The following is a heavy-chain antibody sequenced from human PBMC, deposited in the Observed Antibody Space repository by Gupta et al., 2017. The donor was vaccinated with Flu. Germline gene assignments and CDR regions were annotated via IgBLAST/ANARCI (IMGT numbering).Heavy chain of an antibody. J-gene: IGHJ6*02. CDR2: VSYSGDNK. Sequence: QVRLVESGGGVVQPGGSLRLSWVASGFKFRAFAMHWVRQAPGKGLEWVAAVSYSGDNKYYVDAVRGRFTISRDNSNNMVYLQMNNLRAEDSAIYYCAKSTSTWNTYSYYHGMDVWGHGTTVSVSS. CDR1: GFKFRAFA. D-gene: IGHD1/OR15-1a*01. V-gene: IGHV3-30*18. CDR3: AKSTSTWNTYSYYHGMDV.